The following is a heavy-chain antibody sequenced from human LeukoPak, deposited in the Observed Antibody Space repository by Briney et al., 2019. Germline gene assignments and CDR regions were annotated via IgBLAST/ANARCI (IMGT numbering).Heavy chain of an antibody. CDR2: VYYSGNT. CDR3: AREVSRGRSGYQIDY. J-gene: IGHJ4*02. V-gene: IGHV4-59*01. Sequence: SETLSLTCTVSGGSISSYYWSWIRQPPGRGLEYIGHVYYSGNTDYNPSLKSRVTMSVDTSKNQFSLSLSSLTAADTAVYYCAREVSRGRSGYQIDYWGPGTLVTVSS. D-gene: IGHD3-22*01. CDR1: GGSISSYY.